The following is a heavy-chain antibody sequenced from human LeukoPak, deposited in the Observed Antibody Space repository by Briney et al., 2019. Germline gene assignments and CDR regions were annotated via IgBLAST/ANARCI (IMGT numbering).Heavy chain of an antibody. V-gene: IGHV4-59*08. J-gene: IGHJ3*02. CDR1: GGSINSYY. Sequence: SETLSLTCTISGGSINSYYWSWIRQSPGKGLEWIGYIYKSGSTNYNPSLKSRVTISVDTSKNQFSLKLSSVTAADTAVYYCARHEADAFDIWGQGTMVTVAS. CDR2: IYKSGST. CDR3: ARHEADAFDI.